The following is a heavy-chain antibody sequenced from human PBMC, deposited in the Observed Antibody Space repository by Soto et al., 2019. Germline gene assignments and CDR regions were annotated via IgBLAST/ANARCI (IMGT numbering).Heavy chain of an antibody. J-gene: IGHJ5*02. Sequence: SQTLSLTCAISGDSVSSNSAAWNWIRQSPSRGLEWLGRTYYRSKWYNDYAVSVKSRITINPDTSKNQFSLQLNSVTPEDTAVYYCARGMTGYSSSWPDTTAKSNWFDPWGQGTLVTVSS. CDR1: GDSVSSNSAA. V-gene: IGHV6-1*01. CDR2: TYYRSKWYN. D-gene: IGHD6-13*01. CDR3: ARGMTGYSSSWPDTTAKSNWFDP.